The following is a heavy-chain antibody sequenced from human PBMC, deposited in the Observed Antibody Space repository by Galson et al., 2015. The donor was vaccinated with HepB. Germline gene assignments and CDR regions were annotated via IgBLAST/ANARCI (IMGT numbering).Heavy chain of an antibody. D-gene: IGHD1-26*01. CDR3: ARVGATPEGRKNWFDP. Sequence: SVKVSCKASGYTFTSYGISWVRQAPGQGLEWMGWISAYNGNTNYAQKLQGRVTMTTDTSTSTAYMELRSLRSDDTAVYYCARVGATPEGRKNWFDPWGQGTLVTVSS. CDR2: ISAYNGNT. CDR1: GYTFTSYG. V-gene: IGHV1-18*01. J-gene: IGHJ5*02.